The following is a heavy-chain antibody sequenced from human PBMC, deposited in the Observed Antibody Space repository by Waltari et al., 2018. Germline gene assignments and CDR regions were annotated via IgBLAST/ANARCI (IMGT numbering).Heavy chain of an antibody. Sequence: QVQLVQSGAEVKKPGASVKVSCKVSGYTLTELSMHWVRQAPGKGLEWMGVVGPEEGETSDAQKVQGRVTRTEDTSTDTAHMELSSLGSEDTAGYYCATGGSTRGWFDPWGQGTLVTVSS. V-gene: IGHV1-24*01. CDR1: GYTLTELS. J-gene: IGHJ5*02. D-gene: IGHD2-2*01. CDR3: ATGGSTRGWFDP. CDR2: VGPEEGET.